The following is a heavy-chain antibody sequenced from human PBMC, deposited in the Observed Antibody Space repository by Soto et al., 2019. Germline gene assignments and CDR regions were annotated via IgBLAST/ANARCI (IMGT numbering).Heavy chain of an antibody. CDR1: GFTFSSYS. Sequence: GGSLRLSCAASGFTFSSYSMNWVRQAPGKGLEWVSSISSSSSYIYYADSVKGQFTISRDNAKNSLYLQMNSLRAEDTAVYYCARDSGQLVPTYYFDYWGQGTLVTVSS. J-gene: IGHJ4*02. CDR2: ISSSSSYI. V-gene: IGHV3-21*01. D-gene: IGHD6-6*01. CDR3: ARDSGQLVPTYYFDY.